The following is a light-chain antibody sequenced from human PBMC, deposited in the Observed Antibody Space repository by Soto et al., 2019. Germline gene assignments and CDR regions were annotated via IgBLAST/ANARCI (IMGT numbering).Light chain of an antibody. V-gene: IGLV2-23*01. Sequence: QSVLTQPASVSGSPGQSITLSRTGTSSDVGSNNLVSWYQQHPGKAPKLMICEGGNRPSGVSNRFSGSKSGNTASLTISGLKAEDEAVYFGCSYKNTKTYVFGTGTKVTV. J-gene: IGLJ1*01. CDR2: EGG. CDR3: CSYKNTKTYV. CDR1: SSDVGSNNL.